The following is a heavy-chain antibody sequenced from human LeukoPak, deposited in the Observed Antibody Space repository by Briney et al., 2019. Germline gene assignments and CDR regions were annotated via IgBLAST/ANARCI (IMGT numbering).Heavy chain of an antibody. Sequence: ASVEVSCKASGYTFTSYGISWVRQAPGQGLEWMGWISAYNGNTNYAQKLQGRVTMTTDTSTSTAYMELRSLRSDDTAVYYCAREPHGGPFRDPLDNWFDPWGQGTLVTVSS. D-gene: IGHD4-23*01. V-gene: IGHV1-18*01. J-gene: IGHJ5*02. CDR3: AREPHGGPFRDPLDNWFDP. CDR2: ISAYNGNT. CDR1: GYTFTSYG.